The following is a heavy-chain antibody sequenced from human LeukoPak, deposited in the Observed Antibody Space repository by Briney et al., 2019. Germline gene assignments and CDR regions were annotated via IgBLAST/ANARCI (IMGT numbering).Heavy chain of an antibody. Sequence: GASVKVSCTASGYTFTSYGISWVRQAPGQGLKWIGWISAYNGNTNYAQKLQGRVTMTTDTSTSTAYMELRSLRSDDTAVYYCARDLSYCSGGSCYENGYWGQGTLVTVSS. CDR1: GYTFTSYG. V-gene: IGHV1-18*01. CDR3: ARDLSYCSGGSCYENGY. J-gene: IGHJ4*02. CDR2: ISAYNGNT. D-gene: IGHD2-15*01.